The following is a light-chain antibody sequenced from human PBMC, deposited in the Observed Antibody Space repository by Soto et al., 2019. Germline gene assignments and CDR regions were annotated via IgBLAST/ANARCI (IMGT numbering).Light chain of an antibody. CDR3: QHYNSYSEA. CDR2: DAS. J-gene: IGKJ1*01. Sequence: DIQMPQSPSTLSASVGARVTITCRASQSISSWLAWYQQKPGKAPKLLIYDASSLESGVPSRFSGSGSGTEFTLTISSLQPDEFATYYCQHYNSYSEAFGQGTKVDIK. V-gene: IGKV1-5*01. CDR1: QSISSW.